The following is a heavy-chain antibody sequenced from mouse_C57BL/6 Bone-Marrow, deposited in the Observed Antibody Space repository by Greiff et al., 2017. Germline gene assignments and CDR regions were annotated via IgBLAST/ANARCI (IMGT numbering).Heavy chain of an antibody. V-gene: IGHV14-4*01. Sequence: VQLQQSGAELVRPGASVKLSCTASGFNIKDDYMHWVKQRPEQGLEWIGWIDPANGDTEYASKFQGKATITADTSSNTAYLQLSSLTSEDTAVYYCTTGYYDVWGTGTTVTVSS. CDR1: GFNIKDDY. CDR2: IDPANGDT. J-gene: IGHJ1*03. CDR3: TTGYYDV.